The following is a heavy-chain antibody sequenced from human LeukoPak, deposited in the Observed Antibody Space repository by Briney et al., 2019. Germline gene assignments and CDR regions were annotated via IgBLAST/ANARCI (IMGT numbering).Heavy chain of an antibody. J-gene: IGHJ4*02. Sequence: GRSLRLSCAASGFTFSSYTMHWVRQAPGKWLEWVAVMSCAGNNKYYADSVKGRFTISRDNSKNTLYLQMNSLRAEDTAVYPSSGVDFWGQGTLVTVSS. CDR1: GFTFSSYT. CDR2: MSCAGNNK. D-gene: IGHD2-15*01. V-gene: IGHV3-30-3*01. CDR3: SGVDF.